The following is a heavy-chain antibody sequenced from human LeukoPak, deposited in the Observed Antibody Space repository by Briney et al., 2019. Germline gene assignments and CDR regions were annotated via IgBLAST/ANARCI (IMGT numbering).Heavy chain of an antibody. CDR3: ARAQGYVDIRADSYYYYMDV. CDR1: GDSIGMSF. CDR2: IYYTGST. V-gene: IGHV4-59*07. Sequence: SDTLSLTCSVSGDSIGMSFWSWVRQPPGKGLEWIGYIYYTGSTIYNPSLKTRVSISVDTSRNQFSLTLNSVTAADTAVYYCARAQGYVDIRADSYYYYMDVWGKGTTVTVSS. D-gene: IGHD3-16*01. J-gene: IGHJ6*03.